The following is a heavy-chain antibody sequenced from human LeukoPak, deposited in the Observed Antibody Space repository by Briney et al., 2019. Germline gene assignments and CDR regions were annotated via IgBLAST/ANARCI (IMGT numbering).Heavy chain of an antibody. J-gene: IGHJ3*02. CDR2: VDDTGTA. V-gene: IGHV4-59*02. CDR1: GVSVGAFS. Sequence: PSETLSLTCTVSGVSVGAFSSNWIRQSPGKGLEWIGGVDDTGTAKSNPSLKTRVSMSVDRAANQLSLRLTSVTAADTAMFYCARQPRRGVFDIWGQGTVVIVS. CDR3: ARQPRRGVFDI. D-gene: IGHD1-14*01.